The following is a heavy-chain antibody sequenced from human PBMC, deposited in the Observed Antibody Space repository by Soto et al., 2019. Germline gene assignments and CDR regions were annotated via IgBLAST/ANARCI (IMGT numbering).Heavy chain of an antibody. CDR2: IYYNGDT. J-gene: IGHJ6*02. Sequence: SETLSLTCTVSGGSISSGNYYWSWIRQPPGKGLQWIGYIYYNGDTYYNPSLKSRATISVDTAMNHFSLKLSSMTAADTAVYFCARGRFAYYHGLDVWGQGTTVTV. D-gene: IGHD3-3*01. V-gene: IGHV4-30-4*01. CDR1: GGSISSGNYY. CDR3: ARGRFAYYHGLDV.